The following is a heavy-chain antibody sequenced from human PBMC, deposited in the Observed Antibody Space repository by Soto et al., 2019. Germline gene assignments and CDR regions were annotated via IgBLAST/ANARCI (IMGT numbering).Heavy chain of an antibody. J-gene: IGHJ6*02. Sequence: AGGSLRLSCVASGFTVSNNYMSWVRQASGRGLEWVSAISNTGSTYYAGSVKGRSTISRDSSTNTLYLEVNSLRADDTAVYYCTRVNSSSSAGMDVWGQGTTVTVSS. CDR3: TRVNSSSSAGMDV. CDR2: ISNTGST. V-gene: IGHV3-53*01. D-gene: IGHD6-6*01. CDR1: GFTVSNNY.